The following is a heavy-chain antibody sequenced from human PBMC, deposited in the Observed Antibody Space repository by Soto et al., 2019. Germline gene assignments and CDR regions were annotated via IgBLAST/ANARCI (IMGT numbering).Heavy chain of an antibody. V-gene: IGHV3-11*01. Sequence: GGSLRLSCVASGFTFSDYYMSWIRQAPGKGLEWVSHISNSGRIISYADSLKGRFTISRDNAKNSLYLQMNSLRVEDTAVYYCARLLDLYYDTLSGKYKPNGLYYVDVWGKGATVTVSS. D-gene: IGHD3-9*01. J-gene: IGHJ6*03. CDR3: ARLLDLYYDTLSGKYKPNGLYYVDV. CDR1: GFTFSDYY. CDR2: ISNSGRII.